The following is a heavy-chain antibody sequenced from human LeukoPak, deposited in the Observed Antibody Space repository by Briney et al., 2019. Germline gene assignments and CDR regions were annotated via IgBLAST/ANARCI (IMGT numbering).Heavy chain of an antibody. CDR1: GFTFSSYA. CDR3: AKQHCSSTSCYPNYYYYYGMDV. D-gene: IGHD2-2*01. CDR2: ISYDGSNK. V-gene: IGHV3-30-3*02. J-gene: IGHJ6*02. Sequence: GGSLRLSCAASGFTFSSYAMHWVRQAPGKGLEWVAVISYDGSNKYYADSVKGRFTISRDNSKNTLYLQMNSLRAEDTAVYYCAKQHCSSTSCYPNYYYYYGMDVWGQGTTVTVSS.